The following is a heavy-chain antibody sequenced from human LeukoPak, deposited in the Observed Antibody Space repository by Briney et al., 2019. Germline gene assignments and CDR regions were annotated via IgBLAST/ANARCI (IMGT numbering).Heavy chain of an antibody. V-gene: IGHV3-49*04. CDR1: GFTFGDYA. CDR2: IRSKAYGGTT. CDR3: TSSRYSGSYVDY. D-gene: IGHD1-26*01. Sequence: GGSLRLSCTASGFTFGDYAMSWVRQAPGKGLEWVGFIRSKAYGGTTEYAASVKGRFTISRDDSKSIAYLQMNSLKTEDTAVYYCTSSRYSGSYVDYWGQGTLVTVSS. J-gene: IGHJ4*02.